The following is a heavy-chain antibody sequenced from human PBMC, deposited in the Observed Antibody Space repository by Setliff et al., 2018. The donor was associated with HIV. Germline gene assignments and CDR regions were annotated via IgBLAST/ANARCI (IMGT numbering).Heavy chain of an antibody. CDR1: GYTFDTFG. CDR2: ISAYNGNK. CDR3: ARDAFDYTAYYYSYMDV. J-gene: IGHJ6*03. Sequence: ASVKVSCKASGYTFDTFGINWVRQAPGQGLEWMGWISAYNGNKNYAQKLQGRVTMTTDTSTSTAYMELRSLSSDDTAVYYCARDAFDYTAYYYSYMDVWGKGTTVTVSS. D-gene: IGHD4-4*01. V-gene: IGHV1-18*01.